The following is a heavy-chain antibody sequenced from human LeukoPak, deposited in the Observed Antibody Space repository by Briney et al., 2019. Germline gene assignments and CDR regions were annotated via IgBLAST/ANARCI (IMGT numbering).Heavy chain of an antibody. V-gene: IGHV3-23*01. Sequence: PGGSLRLSCVASGFTFGNYAMTWVRQAPGKGLEWVSTISGNGDRTYYADSVKGRFTISRDDSKDTLYLQMNSLRAEDTAVYYCAKSLWFDDRTGEAFDIWGQGTKLTVSS. CDR1: GFTFGNYA. CDR3: AKSLWFDDRTGEAFDI. D-gene: IGHD3-22*01. CDR2: ISGNGDRT. J-gene: IGHJ3*02.